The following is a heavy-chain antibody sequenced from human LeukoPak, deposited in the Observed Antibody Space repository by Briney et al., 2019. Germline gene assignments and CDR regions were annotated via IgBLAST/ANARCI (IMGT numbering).Heavy chain of an antibody. Sequence: PGGSLRLSCAASGFTLSTCGMHWVRQVPGKGLEWVSGISWQSRTRKYADSVRGRFTISRDNAKNSLYLQMNSLKLEDTALYYCVKDRDFWSGLDVWGQGTMVTVS. J-gene: IGHJ6*02. D-gene: IGHD3-3*01. V-gene: IGHV3-9*01. CDR3: VKDRDFWSGLDV. CDR2: ISWQSRTR. CDR1: GFTLSTCG.